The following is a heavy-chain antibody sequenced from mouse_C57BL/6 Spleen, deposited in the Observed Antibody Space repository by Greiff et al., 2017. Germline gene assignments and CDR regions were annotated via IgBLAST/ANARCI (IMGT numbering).Heavy chain of an antibody. D-gene: IGHD2-4*01. J-gene: IGHJ3*01. CDR3: ARCYDYDEGWFAY. V-gene: IGHV7-3*01. CDR1: GFTFTDYY. CDR2: IRNKANGYTT. Sequence: EVKVVESGGGLVQPGGSLSLSCAASGFTFTDYYMSWVRQPPGKALEWLGFIRNKANGYTTEYSASVKGRFTISRDNSQSILYLQMNALRAEDSATYYCARCYDYDEGWFAYWGQGTLVTVSA.